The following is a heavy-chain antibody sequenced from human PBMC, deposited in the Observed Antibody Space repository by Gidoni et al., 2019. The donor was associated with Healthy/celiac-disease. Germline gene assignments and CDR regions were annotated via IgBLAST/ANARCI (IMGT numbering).Heavy chain of an antibody. V-gene: IGHV3-21*01. CDR3: ARDSLRFLALMSSGYYYGMDV. CDR2: ISSSSSYI. CDR1: GFTFSSYS. J-gene: IGHJ6*02. D-gene: IGHD1-26*01. Sequence: EVQLVESGGGLVKPGGSLRLSCAASGFTFSSYSMNWVRQAPGKGLEWVSSISSSSSYIYYADSVKGRFTISRDNAKNSLYLQMNSLRAEDTAVYYCARDSLRFLALMSSGYYYGMDVWGQGTTVTVSS.